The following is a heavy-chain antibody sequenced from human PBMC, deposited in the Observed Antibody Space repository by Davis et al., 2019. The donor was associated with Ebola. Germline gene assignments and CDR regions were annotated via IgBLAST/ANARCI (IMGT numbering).Heavy chain of an antibody. CDR1: GDSVSSGG. J-gene: IGHJ6*04. CDR2: TYYSSKWYT. CDR3: ARGWLRGGMDV. D-gene: IGHD5-18*01. Sequence: HSQTLSLTCAISGDSVSSGGWNWIRQSPSRGLEWLGRTYYSSKWYTDYAVSVKSRISINPDTSKNQFSLHLNSVTPEDTALYYCARGWLRGGMDVWGEGTTVTVSS. V-gene: IGHV6-1*01.